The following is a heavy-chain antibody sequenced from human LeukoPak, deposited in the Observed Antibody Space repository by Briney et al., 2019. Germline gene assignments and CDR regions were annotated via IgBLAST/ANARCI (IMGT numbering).Heavy chain of an antibody. D-gene: IGHD6-13*01. J-gene: IGHJ6*03. CDR3: AKGGAGTTGYYMDV. CDR2: ISGSGGST. Sequence: ETLSLTCTVSGGSISNYYWSWVRQAPGKGLEWVSAISGSGGSTYYADSVKGRFTISRDNSKNTLYLQMNSLRAEDTAVYYCAKGGAGTTGYYMDVWGKGTTVTISS. CDR1: GGSISNYY. V-gene: IGHV3-23*01.